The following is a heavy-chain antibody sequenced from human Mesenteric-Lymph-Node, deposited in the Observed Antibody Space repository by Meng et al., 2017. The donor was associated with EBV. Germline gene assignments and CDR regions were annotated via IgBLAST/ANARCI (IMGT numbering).Heavy chain of an antibody. CDR2: IYYSGST. CDR1: GFSLFTTGVR. V-gene: IGHV4-30-4*01. CDR3: ARGGYCSSISCYVDY. J-gene: IGHJ4*02. D-gene: IGHD2-2*01. Sequence: KESGPTVVKATQTLTLTCSFSGFSLFTTGVRVGWIRQPPGKGLEWIGYIYYSGSTYYNPSLKSRVSISVDTSKNQFSLKLSSVTAADTAVYYCARGGYCSSISCYVDYWGQGTLVTVSS.